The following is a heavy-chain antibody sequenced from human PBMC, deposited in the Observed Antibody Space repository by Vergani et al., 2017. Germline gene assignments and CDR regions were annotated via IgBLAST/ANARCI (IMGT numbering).Heavy chain of an antibody. V-gene: IGHV4-39*01. Sequence: QLQLQESGPGLLKPSETLSFTCPVSGGSTSSSSYYWGWMRQPPGKGLEWIGSIYYSGSTYYNPTLKSRVTISVDTSKNQFSLKLSSVTAADTAVYYCARHLAYCGGDCYPYYYGMDVWGQGTTVTVSS. CDR3: ARHLAYCGGDCYPYYYGMDV. D-gene: IGHD2-21*02. CDR1: GGSTSSSSYY. J-gene: IGHJ6*02. CDR2: IYYSGST.